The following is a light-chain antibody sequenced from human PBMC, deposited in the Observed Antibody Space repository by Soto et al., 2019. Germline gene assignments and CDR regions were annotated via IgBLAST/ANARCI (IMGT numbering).Light chain of an antibody. CDR2: NNN. Sequence: QSVLTQTPSASGTPGQKVTISCSGGSSNIGGYTVNWYQQVPGTAPRLLIYNNNQRPSGVPDRFSGFKSGTSASLAISGPQPEDEAHYYCAAWDASLNGYVFGTGTKVTVL. V-gene: IGLV1-44*01. CDR3: AAWDASLNGYV. J-gene: IGLJ1*01. CDR1: SSNIGGYT.